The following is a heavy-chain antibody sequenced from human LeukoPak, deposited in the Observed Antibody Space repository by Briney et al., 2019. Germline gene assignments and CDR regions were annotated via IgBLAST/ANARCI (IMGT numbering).Heavy chain of an antibody. J-gene: IGHJ4*02. Sequence: GGSLRLSCAASGFTFSSYGMHWVRQAPGKGLEWVAVISYDGSNKYYADPVKGRFTISRDNSKNTLYLQMNSLRAEDTAVYYCAKDSYYYDSSGSPGDYWGQGTLVTVSS. V-gene: IGHV3-30*18. D-gene: IGHD3-22*01. CDR2: ISYDGSNK. CDR1: GFTFSSYG. CDR3: AKDSYYYDSSGSPGDY.